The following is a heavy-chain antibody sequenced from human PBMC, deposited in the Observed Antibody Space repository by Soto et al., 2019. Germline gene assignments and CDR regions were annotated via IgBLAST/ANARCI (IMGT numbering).Heavy chain of an antibody. D-gene: IGHD2-2*01. CDR3: ARLDCSTTYCYGPFDY. CDR2: IYYSGST. Sequence: QLQLQESGPGLVKPSETLSLTCTVSGGSISSSSYYWGWIRQPPGKGLEWIGSIYYSGSTYYNPSLKSRVTISVDTSKNHLPLKLGAVTAADTAVYYCARLDCSTTYCYGPFDYWGQGTLVTVSS. CDR1: GGSISSSSYY. V-gene: IGHV4-39*02. J-gene: IGHJ4*02.